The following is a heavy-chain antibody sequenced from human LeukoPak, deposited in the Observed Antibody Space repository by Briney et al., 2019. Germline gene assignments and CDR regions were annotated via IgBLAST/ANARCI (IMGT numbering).Heavy chain of an antibody. CDR3: ARLRGYSYGPFDY. Sequence: PGGSLRLSCAPSVFTFISYSMNWVRQAPGRGLEGVSSISSSSSYIYYADSVKGRFTISRDNAKNSLYLQMNSLRAEDTAVYYCARLRGYSYGPFDYWGQGTLVTVSS. V-gene: IGHV3-21*01. CDR1: VFTFISYS. J-gene: IGHJ4*02. CDR2: ISSSSSYI. D-gene: IGHD5-18*01.